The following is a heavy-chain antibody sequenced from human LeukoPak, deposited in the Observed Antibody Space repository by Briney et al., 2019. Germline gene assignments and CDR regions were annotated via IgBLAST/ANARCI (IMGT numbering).Heavy chain of an antibody. D-gene: IGHD4-17*01. J-gene: IGHJ4*02. CDR3: ARGGITDYGDYSSFDY. CDR1: GFTVSNYY. CDR2: ISTGGGT. Sequence: GGSLRLSCVASGFTVSNYYMSWVRQAPGQGLEWVSVISTGGGTSYTDSIKGGFTFSRDNSKNTLFLQMNSLRAEDTAVYYCARGGITDYGDYSSFDYWGLGTLLTVSS. V-gene: IGHV3-66*01.